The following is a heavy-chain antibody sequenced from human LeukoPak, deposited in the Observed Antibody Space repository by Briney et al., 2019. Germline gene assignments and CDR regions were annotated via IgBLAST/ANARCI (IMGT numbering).Heavy chain of an antibody. J-gene: IGHJ6*02. Sequence: SGTLSLTCTVSGGSISSYYWSWIRQPPGKGLEWLGYIYYSGSTNYNPSLKSRVTISVDTSKNQFSLRLTSVTAADTAVYYCSRGIAAAGTRTGRMDVWGQGTTVTVSS. D-gene: IGHD6-13*01. CDR2: IYYSGST. CDR3: SRGIAAAGTRTGRMDV. CDR1: GGSISSYY. V-gene: IGHV4-59*01.